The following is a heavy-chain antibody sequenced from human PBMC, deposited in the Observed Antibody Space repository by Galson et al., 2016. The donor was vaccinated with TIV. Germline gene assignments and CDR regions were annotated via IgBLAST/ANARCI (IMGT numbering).Heavy chain of an antibody. Sequence: LRLSCAASGFTFSSYALTWVRQAPGKGLEWVSAITGGGGSSYYADSVKGRFTISRDNSKKMLYLQLSSLRAEDTAVYYCAKVPSSGFSYYYGIDVWGQGTTVTVSS. CDR1: GFTFSSYA. D-gene: IGHD3-22*01. V-gene: IGHV3-23*01. J-gene: IGHJ6*02. CDR2: ITGGGGSS. CDR3: AKVPSSGFSYYYGIDV.